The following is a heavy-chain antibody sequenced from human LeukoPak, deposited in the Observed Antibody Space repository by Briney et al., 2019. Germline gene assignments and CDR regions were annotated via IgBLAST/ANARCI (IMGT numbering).Heavy chain of an antibody. Sequence: ASVKVSCKASGDTFTSYDINWVRQATGQGLEWMGWINPNSGNTGYAQKFQGRVTITRNTSITTAYMELSSLTSEDTAVYYCVRNGSYYGDAFDIWGHGTMVTVSS. CDR1: GDTFTSYD. D-gene: IGHD3-10*01. CDR2: INPNSGNT. J-gene: IGHJ3*02. CDR3: VRNGSYYGDAFDI. V-gene: IGHV1-8*03.